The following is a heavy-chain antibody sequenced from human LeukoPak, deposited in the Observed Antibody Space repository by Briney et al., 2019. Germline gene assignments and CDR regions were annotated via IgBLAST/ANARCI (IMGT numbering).Heavy chain of an antibody. CDR1: GFTFSSYG. V-gene: IGHV3-33*01. CDR3: ARMSARIAAAGTVGYNYYYYYGMDV. CDR2: IWYDGSNK. D-gene: IGHD6-13*01. J-gene: IGHJ6*02. Sequence: SGGSLRLSCAASGFTFSSYGMHWVRQAPGKGLEWVAVIWYDGSNKYYADSVKGRFTISRDNSKNTLYLQMNSLRAEDTAVYYCARMSARIAAAGTVGYNYYYYYGMDVWGQGTTVTVSS.